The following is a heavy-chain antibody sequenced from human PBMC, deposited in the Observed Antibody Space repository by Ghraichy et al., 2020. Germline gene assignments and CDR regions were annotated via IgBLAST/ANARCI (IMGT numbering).Heavy chain of an antibody. J-gene: IGHJ3*01. Sequence: SQTLSLTCSFSGGSISSTSYYWGCIRQPPGKGLEWLGSFFNTGSTYYNASLKGRVTISVDTSKNQVSLKLSSVTAADTAVYYCAGARIFYYDSSGFGAFNFWGRGTEVTVSS. CDR1: GGSISSTSYY. V-gene: IGHV4-39*01. CDR3: AGARIFYYDSSGFGAFNF. D-gene: IGHD3-22*01. CDR2: FFNTGST.